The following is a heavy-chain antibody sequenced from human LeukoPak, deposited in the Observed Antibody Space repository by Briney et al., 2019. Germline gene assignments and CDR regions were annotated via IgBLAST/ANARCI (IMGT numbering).Heavy chain of an antibody. CDR1: GFTFSSYA. V-gene: IGHV3-30*02. CDR2: IAHHGSNK. J-gene: IGHJ4*02. Sequence: GGSLRLSCAASGFTFSSYAMHWVRQGPGKGLEWVAYIAHHGSNKHYADSVKGRFTISRDNSKRTLYLQMNNLRADDTAVYYCAKDGSWACTDWGQGALVTVSS. D-gene: IGHD3-10*01. CDR3: AKDGSWACTD.